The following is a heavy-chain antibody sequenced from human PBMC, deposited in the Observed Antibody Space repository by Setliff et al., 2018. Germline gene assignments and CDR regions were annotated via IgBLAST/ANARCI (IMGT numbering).Heavy chain of an antibody. D-gene: IGHD3-3*01. Sequence: SETLSLTCTVSGGSISSSNYYWGWIRQPPGKGLEWIGSMYYSGNTYCNPSLKSRVTIFVDTSKNQVSLRLSSVTAADTAVYYCARHFRSSKVQFLEYLSDYYFDSWGQGTLVTVSS. CDR3: ARHFRSSKVQFLEYLSDYYFDS. CDR1: GGSISSSNYY. CDR2: MYYSGNT. V-gene: IGHV4-39*01. J-gene: IGHJ4*02.